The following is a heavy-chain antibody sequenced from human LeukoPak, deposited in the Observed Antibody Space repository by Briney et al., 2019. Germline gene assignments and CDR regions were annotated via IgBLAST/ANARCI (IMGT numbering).Heavy chain of an antibody. V-gene: IGHV1-24*01. CDR2: FDPEEAET. CDR3: ASWDPSSSWYAFDI. J-gene: IGHJ3*02. D-gene: IGHD6-13*01. CDR1: GYALTLLS. Sequence: ASVKVSCKLSGYALTLLSIYWVRQAPGKGLEWMGGFDPEEAETIYAQKLQGRVTMTTDTSTSTAYMELRSLRSDDTAVYYCASWDPSSSWYAFDIWGQGTMVTVSS.